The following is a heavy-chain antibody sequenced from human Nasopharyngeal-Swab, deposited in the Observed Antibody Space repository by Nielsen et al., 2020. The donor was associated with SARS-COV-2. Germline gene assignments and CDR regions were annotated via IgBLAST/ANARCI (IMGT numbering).Heavy chain of an antibody. CDR1: GFKFDDYA. Sequence: GESLKISCAASGFKFDDYAMHWVRQGPGKGLEWVSVIYSGGSTYYADSVKGRFTISRDNSKNTLYLQMNSLRAEDTAVYYCARGFASSLRWGQGTLVTVSS. CDR3: ARGFASSLR. V-gene: IGHV3-66*01. J-gene: IGHJ4*02. D-gene: IGHD5/OR15-5a*01. CDR2: IYSGGST.